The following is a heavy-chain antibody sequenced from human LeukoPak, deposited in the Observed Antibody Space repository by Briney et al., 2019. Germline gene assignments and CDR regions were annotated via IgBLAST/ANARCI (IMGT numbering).Heavy chain of an antibody. CDR1: GYTFTSYG. J-gene: IGHJ6*02. CDR3: ARDGRRGYSGSYWYYGMDV. D-gene: IGHD1-26*01. CDR2: IIPIFGTA. V-gene: IGHV1-69*13. Sequence: SVKVSCKASGYTFTSYGINWVRQAPGQGPEWMGGIIPIFGTANYAQKFQGRVTITADESTSTAYMELSSLRSEDTAVYYCARDGRRGYSGSYWYYGMDVWGQGTTVTVSS.